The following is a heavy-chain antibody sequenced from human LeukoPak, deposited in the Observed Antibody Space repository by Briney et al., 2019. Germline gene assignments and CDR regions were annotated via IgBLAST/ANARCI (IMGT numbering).Heavy chain of an antibody. D-gene: IGHD6-13*01. CDR3: ARVLNSLAAAGTFDY. CDR2: ISSSSPI. Sequence: GGSLRLSCAASGFTFSGYDMNWVRQAPGKGLEFLSYISSSSPIYYGGSVKGRFTVSRDNARSSLYLEMNSLRVGDTAVYYCARVLNSLAAAGTFDYWGQGTLVTVSS. V-gene: IGHV3-69-1*01. CDR1: GFTFSGYD. J-gene: IGHJ4*02.